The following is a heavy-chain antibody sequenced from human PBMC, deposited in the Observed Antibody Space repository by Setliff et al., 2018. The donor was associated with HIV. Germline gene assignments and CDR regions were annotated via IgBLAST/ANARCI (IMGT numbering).Heavy chain of an antibody. V-gene: IGHV3-23*01. D-gene: IGHD6-19*01. CDR1: GFTFSSYG. CDR2: ISGSGGGT. J-gene: IGHJ3*02. CDR3: AKDRVYTSVYFDALDI. Sequence: GGSLRLSCAGSGFTFSSYGMSWVRQAPGKGLEWVSVISGSGGGTYYADSVKGRFTLSRDNSKNTLYLQMNSLSAEDTAMYYCAKDRVYTSVYFDALDIWGQGTMVTVSS.